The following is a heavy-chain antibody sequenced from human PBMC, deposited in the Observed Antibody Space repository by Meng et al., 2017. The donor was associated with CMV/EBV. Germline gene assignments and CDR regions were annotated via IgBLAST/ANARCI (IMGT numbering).Heavy chain of an antibody. J-gene: IGHJ5*02. CDR3: ARFKYCSSTSCYLRNWFDP. D-gene: IGHD2-2*01. CDR2: IYYSGST. V-gene: IGHV4-34*01. CDR1: GGSFSGYY. Sequence: SQTLSLTCAVYGGSFSGYYWSWIRQPPGKGLEWIGSIYYSGSTYYNPSLKSRVTISVDTSKNQFSLKLSSVTAADTAVYYCARFKYCSSTSCYLRNWFDPWGQGTLVTVSS.